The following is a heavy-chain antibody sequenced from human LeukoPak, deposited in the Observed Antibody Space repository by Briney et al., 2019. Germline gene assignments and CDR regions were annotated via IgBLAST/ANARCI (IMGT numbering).Heavy chain of an antibody. CDR1: GGSISSRSYY. CDR3: ARGDYDTSGYYYYYYGMDV. D-gene: IGHD3-22*01. CDR2: IYHSGST. Sequence: PSETLSLTCTVSGGSISSRSYYWGWIRQPPGKGLEWIGSIYHSGSTYYNPSLKSRVTISVDTSKNQFSLKLSSVTAADTAVYYCARGDYDTSGYYYYYYGMDVWGQGTTVTVSS. J-gene: IGHJ6*02. V-gene: IGHV4-39*01.